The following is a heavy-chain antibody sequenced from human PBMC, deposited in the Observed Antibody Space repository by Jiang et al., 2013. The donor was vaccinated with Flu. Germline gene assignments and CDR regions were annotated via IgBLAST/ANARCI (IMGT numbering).Heavy chain of an antibody. J-gene: IGHJ6*02. CDR2: ISAYNGNT. D-gene: IGHD6-19*01. V-gene: IGHV1-18*04. Sequence: SGAEVKKPGASVKVSCKASGYTFTSYGISWVRQAPGQGLEWMGWISAYNGNTNYAQKLQGRVTMTTDTSTSTAYMELRSLRSDDTAVYYCARDRIAVGPGYYGMDVWGQGTTVTVSS. CDR1: GYTFTSYG. CDR3: ARDRIAVGPGYYGMDV.